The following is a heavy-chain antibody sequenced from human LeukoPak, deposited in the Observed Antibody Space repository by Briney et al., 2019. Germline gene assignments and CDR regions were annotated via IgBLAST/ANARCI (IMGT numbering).Heavy chain of an antibody. Sequence: GGSLRLSCAASGFTFGNYAMSWVRQAPGKGLEWVSVNSGGRTYYADSVKGRFTTSRDNSKNTLYLQMNSLRAEDTAVYHCAKGHSDSSGYLWPFDYWGQGTLVTVSS. CDR1: GFTFGNYA. J-gene: IGHJ4*02. V-gene: IGHV3-23*01. CDR3: AKGHSDSSGYLWPFDY. D-gene: IGHD3-22*01. CDR2: NSGGRT.